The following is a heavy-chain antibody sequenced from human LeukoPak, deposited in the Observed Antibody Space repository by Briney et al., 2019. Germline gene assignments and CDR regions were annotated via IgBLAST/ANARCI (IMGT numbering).Heavy chain of an antibody. CDR1: GGSISSYY. CDR2: IYTSGST. Sequence: PSETLSLTCTVSGGSISSYYWSWIRQPPGKGLEWIGYIYTSGSTNYNPSLKSRVTMSVDTSKNQFSLKLSSVTAADTAVYYCAREEDIVVGFDPWGQGTLVTVSS. J-gene: IGHJ5*02. V-gene: IGHV4-4*08. CDR3: AREEDIVVGFDP. D-gene: IGHD2-15*01.